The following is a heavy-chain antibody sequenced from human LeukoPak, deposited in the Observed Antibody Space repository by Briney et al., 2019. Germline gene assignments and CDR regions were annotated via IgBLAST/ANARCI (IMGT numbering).Heavy chain of an antibody. Sequence: GGSLRLSCAASGFTFSSYGMHWVRQAPGKGLEWVAVISYDGSNKYYADSVKGRFTISRDNSKNTLYLQMNSLRAEDTAVYYCAREWVEDNWNDGPHQTGDYWGQGTLVTVSS. V-gene: IGHV3-30*03. CDR1: GFTFSSYG. CDR3: AREWVEDNWNDGPHQTGDY. CDR2: ISYDGSNK. D-gene: IGHD1-1*01. J-gene: IGHJ4*02.